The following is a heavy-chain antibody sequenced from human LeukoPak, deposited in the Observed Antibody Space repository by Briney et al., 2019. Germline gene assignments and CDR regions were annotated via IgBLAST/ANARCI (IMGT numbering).Heavy chain of an antibody. D-gene: IGHD1-26*01. J-gene: IGHJ4*02. CDR3: ASDEVGPFDY. Sequence: ASVKVSCKASGYTFTDYYMHWVRQAPGQGLEWMGWFNPNSGGTIYAQKFQGRVTMTRDTSISTAYMEVSSLRPDDTAVYYCASDEVGPFDYWGQGTLVTVSS. CDR2: FNPNSGGT. CDR1: GYTFTDYY. V-gene: IGHV1-2*02.